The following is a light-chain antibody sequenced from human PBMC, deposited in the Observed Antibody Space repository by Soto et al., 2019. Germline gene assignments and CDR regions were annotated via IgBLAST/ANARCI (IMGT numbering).Light chain of an antibody. Sequence: DIQMTQSPSSLSASVGDRVTITCRSSQSISTYLNWYQQKPGKAPNLLIYTTSNLESGVPSRFSASGSGTDFTLTISSLQPEDFAAYYCQQSYGAPITFGQGTRLEIK. CDR2: TTS. CDR1: QSISTY. V-gene: IGKV1-39*01. CDR3: QQSYGAPIT. J-gene: IGKJ5*01.